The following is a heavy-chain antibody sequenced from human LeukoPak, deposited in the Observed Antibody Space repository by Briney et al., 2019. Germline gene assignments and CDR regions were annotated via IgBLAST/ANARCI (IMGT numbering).Heavy chain of an antibody. D-gene: IGHD5-18*01. J-gene: IGHJ6*02. Sequence: MASQTLSLTCTVSGGSISSGGYYWSWIRQHPGKGLEWIGYIYYSGNTHYNPSLKSRLTISVDTSKNQFSLKLTSVTAADTAVYYCARDGSCGFSSYYYYGMDVWGQGTTVTVSS. CDR3: ARDGSCGFSSYYYYGMDV. CDR2: IYYSGNT. V-gene: IGHV4-31*03. CDR1: GGSISSGGYY.